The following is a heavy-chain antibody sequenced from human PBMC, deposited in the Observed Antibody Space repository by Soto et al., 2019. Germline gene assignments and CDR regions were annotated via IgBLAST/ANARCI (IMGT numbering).Heavy chain of an antibody. Sequence: SETLSLTCTVSGGSISSSSYYWGWIRQPPGKGLEWIGSIYYSGSTYYNPSLKSRVTISVDTSKNQFSLKLSSVTAADTAVYYCARAITWYCSGGSCQTIDYWGQGTLVTVSS. CDR2: IYYSGST. V-gene: IGHV4-39*07. CDR1: GGSISSSSYY. CDR3: ARAITWYCSGGSCQTIDY. J-gene: IGHJ4*02. D-gene: IGHD2-15*01.